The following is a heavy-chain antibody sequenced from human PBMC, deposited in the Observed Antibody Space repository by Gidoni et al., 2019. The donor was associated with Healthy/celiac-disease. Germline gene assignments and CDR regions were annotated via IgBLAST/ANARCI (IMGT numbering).Heavy chain of an antibody. CDR3: ARASGIFYYYYYGMDV. Sequence: QVQLQQWGAGLWKPSETLSLPCAVYGGSFSGYYWSWLRQTPGKGLEWMGEINHSGSTNYNPSLKSRVTISVDTSKNQFSLKLSSVTAADTAVYYCARASGIFYYYYYGMDVWGQGTTVTVSS. CDR2: INHSGST. D-gene: IGHD1-20*01. V-gene: IGHV4-34*01. CDR1: GGSFSGYY. J-gene: IGHJ6*02.